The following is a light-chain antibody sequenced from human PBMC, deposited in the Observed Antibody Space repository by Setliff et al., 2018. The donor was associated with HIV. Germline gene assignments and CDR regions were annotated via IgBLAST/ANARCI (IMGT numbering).Light chain of an antibody. CDR1: SGDAGRYNL. J-gene: IGLJ1*01. CDR3: CSNTGSNTYV. Sequence: QSALTQPASVSGSPGQSITISCTGTSGDAGRYNLVSWYQQQPGKPPKLMIYQASKRPSGVSNRFSGSESGNTASLTISGLQAEDEADYYCCSNTGSNTYVFGTGTRVTVL. CDR2: QAS. V-gene: IGLV2-23*01.